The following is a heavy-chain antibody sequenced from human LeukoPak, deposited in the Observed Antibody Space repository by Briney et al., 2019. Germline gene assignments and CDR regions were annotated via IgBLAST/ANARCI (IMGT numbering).Heavy chain of an antibody. CDR3: TRDGYYYDGSGYYLI. Sequence: GGSLRLSCTASGFTFGDYALNWVRQAPGKGLEWVGFIRSKTYGGTPEYAASVKGRFTISRDDSKNIAYLQMNSLKTEDTGVYYCTRDGYYYDGSGYYLIWGQGTMVTVSS. V-gene: IGHV3-49*04. CDR2: IRSKTYGGTP. J-gene: IGHJ3*02. D-gene: IGHD3-22*01. CDR1: GFTFGDYA.